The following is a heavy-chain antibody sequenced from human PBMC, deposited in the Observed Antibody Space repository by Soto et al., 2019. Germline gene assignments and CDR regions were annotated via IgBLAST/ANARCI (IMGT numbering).Heavy chain of an antibody. Sequence: EVQLLESGGGLVQPGGSLRLSCEASGFTFSSYAMSWFRKAPGRGLEWVSAISGSGGSTYYADSVKGRFTISRDNSKNTLYLQMNSLRAEDTAVYYCAKTDRLIAARPAADYWGQGTLVTVSS. V-gene: IGHV3-23*01. CDR3: AKTDRLIAARPAADY. CDR1: GFTFSSYA. D-gene: IGHD6-6*01. J-gene: IGHJ4*02. CDR2: ISGSGGST.